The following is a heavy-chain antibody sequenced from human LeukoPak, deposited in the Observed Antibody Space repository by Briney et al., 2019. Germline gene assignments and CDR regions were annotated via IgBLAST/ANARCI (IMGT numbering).Heavy chain of an antibody. CDR1: GYTFTSYY. CDR2: INPSGGST. D-gene: IGHD5-12*01. V-gene: IGHV1-46*01. Sequence: GASVKVSCEASGYTFTSYYMRWVRQAPGQGLEWMGIINPSGGSTSYAQKFQGRVTMTRDMSTSTVYMALSSLRSEDTAVYYCARESTSGYDRDYWFDPWGQGTLVTVSS. CDR3: ARESTSGYDRDYWFDP. J-gene: IGHJ5*02.